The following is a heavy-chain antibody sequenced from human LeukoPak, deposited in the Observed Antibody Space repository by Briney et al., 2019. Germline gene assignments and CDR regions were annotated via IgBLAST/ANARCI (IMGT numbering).Heavy chain of an antibody. Sequence: GGSLRLSCAASGFTLSSYSMNWVRQAPGKGLEWVSSISSSSSYIYYADSVKGRFTISRDNAKNSLYLQMNSLRAEDTAVYCCARVGWATGADYWGQGTLVTVSS. D-gene: IGHD3-16*01. J-gene: IGHJ4*02. CDR3: ARVGWATGADY. CDR2: ISSSSSYI. CDR1: GFTLSSYS. V-gene: IGHV3-21*01.